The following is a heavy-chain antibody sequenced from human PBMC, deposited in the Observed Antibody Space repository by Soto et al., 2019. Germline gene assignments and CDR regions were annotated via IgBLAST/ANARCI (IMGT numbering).Heavy chain of an antibody. D-gene: IGHD6-13*01. CDR3: ARDWGVAAAGHPFDY. Sequence: PGGFLRLSCAASGFTFSSYSMNWVRQAPGKGLEWVSSISSSSSYIYYADSVKGRFTISRDNAKNSLYLQMNSLRAEDTAVYYCARDWGVAAAGHPFDYWGQGTLVTVSS. J-gene: IGHJ4*02. V-gene: IGHV3-21*01. CDR1: GFTFSSYS. CDR2: ISSSSSYI.